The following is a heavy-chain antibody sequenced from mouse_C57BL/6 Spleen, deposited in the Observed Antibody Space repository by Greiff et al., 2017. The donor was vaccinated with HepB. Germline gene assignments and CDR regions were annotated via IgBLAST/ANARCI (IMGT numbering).Heavy chain of an antibody. Sequence: QVQLQQSGAELVRPGTSVKVSCKASGYAFTNYLIEWVEQRPGQGLEWIGVINPGSGGTNYNEKFKGKATLTADKSSSTAYMQLSSLTSEDSAVYFCARGGEPYFDYWGQGTTLTVSS. CDR1: GYAFTNYL. V-gene: IGHV1-54*01. J-gene: IGHJ2*01. D-gene: IGHD6-1*01. CDR3: ARGGEPYFDY. CDR2: INPGSGGT.